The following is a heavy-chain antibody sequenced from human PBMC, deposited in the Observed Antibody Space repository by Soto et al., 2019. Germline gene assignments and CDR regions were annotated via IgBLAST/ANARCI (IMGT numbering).Heavy chain of an antibody. CDR2: MYYSGAT. D-gene: IGHD3-16*01. J-gene: IGHJ4*02. CDR3: ARQAAYDSVWGESDWSDY. Sequence: SETLSLTCTVSGGSISSNSYYWDWIRQPPGKGLEWIGSMYYSGATYHNPSLQSRVTIAVDTSKNPFPLHLSSVTAADTAVYYCARQAAYDSVWGESDWSDYWGQGTLVTVS. CDR1: GGSISSNSYY. V-gene: IGHV4-39*01.